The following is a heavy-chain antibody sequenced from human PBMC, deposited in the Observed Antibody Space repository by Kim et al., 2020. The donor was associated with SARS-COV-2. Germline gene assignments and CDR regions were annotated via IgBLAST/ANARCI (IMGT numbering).Heavy chain of an antibody. CDR1: GYSFTSYW. CDR2: IYPGDSET. V-gene: IGHV5-51*01. J-gene: IGHJ4*02. CDR3: ARTSLSSSHDY. D-gene: IGHD6-13*01. Sequence: GESLKISCKGSGYSFTSYWIGWVRQMPGKGLEWLGIIYPGDSETRYSPSFQGQVTISADKSISTAYLQWSSLKASDTAMYYCARTSLSSSHDYWGQGTLVAVSS.